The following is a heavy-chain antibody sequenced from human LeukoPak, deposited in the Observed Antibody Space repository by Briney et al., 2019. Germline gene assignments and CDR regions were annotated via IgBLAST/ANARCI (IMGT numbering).Heavy chain of an antibody. J-gene: IGHJ4*02. CDR1: GYTFTSYD. V-gene: IGHV1-8*01. CDR3: ARGLVGDYGDHGDDY. D-gene: IGHD4-17*01. Sequence: ASVKVSCKASGYTFTSYDFNWLRQATGQGPEWMGWMNPNSGNTGYAQKFQGRVTMTRNTSISTAYMELSSLRSEDTAVYYCARGLVGDYGDHGDDYWGQGTLVTVSS. CDR2: MNPNSGNT.